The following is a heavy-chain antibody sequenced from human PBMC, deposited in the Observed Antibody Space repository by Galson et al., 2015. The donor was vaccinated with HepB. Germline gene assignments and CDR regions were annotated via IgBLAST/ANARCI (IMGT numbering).Heavy chain of an antibody. V-gene: IGHV3-30*04. J-gene: IGHJ3*02. CDR3: AREGDCSSTSCYALPDKGVDAFDI. D-gene: IGHD2-2*01. CDR1: GFTFSSYA. Sequence: SLRLSCAASGFTFSSYAMHWVRQAPGKGLEWVAVISYDGSNKYYADSVKGRFTISRDNSKNTLYLQMNSLRAEDTAVYYCAREGDCSSTSCYALPDKGVDAFDIWGQGTMVTVSS. CDR2: ISYDGSNK.